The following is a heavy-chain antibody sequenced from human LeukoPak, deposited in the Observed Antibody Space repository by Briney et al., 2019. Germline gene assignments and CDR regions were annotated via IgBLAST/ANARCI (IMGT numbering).Heavy chain of an antibody. D-gene: IGHD3-10*01. CDR3: AKGRGGGSGSYYNEEFTLDY. J-gene: IGHJ4*02. V-gene: IGHV3-30*18. Sequence: GGSLRLSCAASGFTFSSYGMHWVRQAPGKGLEWVAVISYDGSNKYYVDSVKGRFTISRDNSKNTMYLQMNSLRAEDTAVYYCAKGRGGGSGSYYNEEFTLDYWGQGTLVTVSS. CDR1: GFTFSSYG. CDR2: ISYDGSNK.